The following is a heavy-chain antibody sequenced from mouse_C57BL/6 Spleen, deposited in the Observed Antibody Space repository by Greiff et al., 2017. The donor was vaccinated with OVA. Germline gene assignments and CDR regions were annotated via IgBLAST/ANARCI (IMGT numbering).Heavy chain of an antibody. CDR1: GYAFSSSW. Sequence: QVQLQQSGPELVKPGASVKISCKASGYAFSSSWMYWVKQRPGQGLEWIGRIYPGDGDTNYTGKFKGKATLTADTSSSTAYMQLSSLTSEYSAVYFSAPDYDGSSSYAMDYWGQGTSVTVSS. D-gene: IGHD1-1*01. V-gene: IGHV1-82*01. CDR2: IYPGDGDT. J-gene: IGHJ4*01. CDR3: APDYDGSSSYAMDY.